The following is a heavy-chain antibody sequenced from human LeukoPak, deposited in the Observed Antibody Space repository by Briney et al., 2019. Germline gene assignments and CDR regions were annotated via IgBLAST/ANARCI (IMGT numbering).Heavy chain of an antibody. J-gene: IGHJ3*02. CDR2: ISSSGSTI. CDR1: GFTFSNYA. D-gene: IGHD5-24*01. Sequence: PGGSLRLSCAASGFTFSNYALHWVRQAPGKGLEWVSYISSSGSTIYYADSVKGRFTISRDNAKNSLYLQMNSLRAEDTAVYYCARDREDGYKVLSPKENDAFDIWGQGTMVTVSS. CDR3: ARDREDGYKVLSPKENDAFDI. V-gene: IGHV3-48*04.